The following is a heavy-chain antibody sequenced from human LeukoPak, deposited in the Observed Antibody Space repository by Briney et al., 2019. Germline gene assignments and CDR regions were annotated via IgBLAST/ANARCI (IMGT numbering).Heavy chain of an antibody. Sequence: GGTVRLSCAASGFTFSDYYMSWIRQAPGKGLEWVSYISSSSSYTNYADSVKGRFTTSRDNAKNSLYLQMNSLRAEDTAVYYCATHFWSGYWPFDYWGQGTLVTVSS. CDR1: GFTFSDYY. V-gene: IGHV3-11*06. CDR2: ISSSSSYT. D-gene: IGHD3-3*02. J-gene: IGHJ4*02. CDR3: ATHFWSGYWPFDY.